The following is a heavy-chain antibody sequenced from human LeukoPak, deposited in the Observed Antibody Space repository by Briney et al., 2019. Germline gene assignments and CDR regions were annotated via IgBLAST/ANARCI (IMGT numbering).Heavy chain of an antibody. J-gene: IGHJ4*02. Sequence: TETLSLTCTVSGGSISTYYWNWIRQPVGKGLEWIGYKYYHESTNYNPSVKSRVTISADTSKNQFSLKLRSVTAADTAVYYCARGRWLVNYWGQGTLVT. CDR2: KYYHEST. CDR3: ARGRWLVNY. CDR1: GGSISTYY. D-gene: IGHD6-19*01. V-gene: IGHV4-59*01.